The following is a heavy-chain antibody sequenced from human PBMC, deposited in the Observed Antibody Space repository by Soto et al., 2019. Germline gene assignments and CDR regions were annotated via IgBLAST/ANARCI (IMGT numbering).Heavy chain of an antibody. V-gene: IGHV3-48*01. Sequence: GGSLRLSCAASGFTFNTYWMNWARQAPGKGLEWVSYISSSSSTIYYADSVKGRFTISRDNAKNSLYLQMNSLRAEDTAVYYCARPYGSGSLNWFDPWGQGTLVTVSS. CDR3: ARPYGSGSLNWFDP. CDR2: ISSSSSTI. CDR1: GFTFNTYW. D-gene: IGHD3-10*01. J-gene: IGHJ5*02.